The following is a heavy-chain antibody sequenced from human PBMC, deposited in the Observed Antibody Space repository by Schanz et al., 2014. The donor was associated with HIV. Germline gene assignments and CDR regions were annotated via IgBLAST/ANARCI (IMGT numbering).Heavy chain of an antibody. CDR1: GFTFSTYG. CDR2: ISYDGSNK. V-gene: IGHV3-30*03. CDR3: ARDVSHDSSGHYSDYYYGMDV. J-gene: IGHJ6*02. D-gene: IGHD3-22*01. Sequence: QVQLVESGGGVVQPGRSLRLSCAASGFTFSTYGMHWVRQAPGKGLEWVAVISYDGSNKYYADSVKGRFTISRDNSKNTLYLQMNSLRAEDTAVYYCARDVSHDSSGHYSDYYYGMDVWGQGTTVTVS.